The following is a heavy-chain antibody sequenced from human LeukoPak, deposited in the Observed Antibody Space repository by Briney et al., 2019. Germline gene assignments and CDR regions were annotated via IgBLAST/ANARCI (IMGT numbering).Heavy chain of an antibody. Sequence: NPSETLSLTCTVSGGSISSAEYYWSWIRQPPGKGLEWIGYIYYSGSTYYSPSLKSRVTISVDTSKNQFSLKLSSVTAADTAVYYCARETDFWSGYYIVDYWGQGTPVTVSS. J-gene: IGHJ4*02. V-gene: IGHV4-30-4*08. CDR3: ARETDFWSGYYIVDY. D-gene: IGHD3-3*01. CDR1: GGSISSAEYY. CDR2: IYYSGST.